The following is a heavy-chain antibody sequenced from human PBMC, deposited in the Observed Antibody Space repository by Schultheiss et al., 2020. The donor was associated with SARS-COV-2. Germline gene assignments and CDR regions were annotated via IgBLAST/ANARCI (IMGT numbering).Heavy chain of an antibody. CDR2: IYTSGST. Sequence: SQTLSLTCTVSGGSISSSSYYWSWIRQPPGKGLEWIGRIYTSGSTNYNPSLKSRVTISVDTSKNQFSLKLSSVTAADTAVYYCARLAAGTLSYMDVWGKGTTVTVSS. D-gene: IGHD6-13*01. J-gene: IGHJ6*03. CDR1: GGSISSSSYY. V-gene: IGHV4-61*02. CDR3: ARLAAGTLSYMDV.